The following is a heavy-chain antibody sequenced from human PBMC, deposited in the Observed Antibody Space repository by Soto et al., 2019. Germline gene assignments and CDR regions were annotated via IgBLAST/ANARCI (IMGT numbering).Heavy chain of an antibody. CDR1: GGTFSSYA. CDR3: ARRLAFCISTSCYADYYGMDV. D-gene: IGHD2-2*01. Sequence: QVQLVQSGAEVKKPGSSVKVSCKAYGGTFSSYAISWVRQAPGQGLEWMGGIKTIFGTANYAQKFKGRVTITADESTSTAYMELSSLRSEDTAVYYCARRLAFCISTSCYADYYGMDVWGQGTTVTVSS. J-gene: IGHJ6*02. CDR2: IKTIFGTA. V-gene: IGHV1-69*12.